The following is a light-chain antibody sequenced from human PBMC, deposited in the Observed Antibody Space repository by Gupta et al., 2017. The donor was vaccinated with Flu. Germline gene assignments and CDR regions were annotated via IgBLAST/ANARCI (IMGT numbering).Light chain of an antibody. J-gene: IGLJ2*01. V-gene: IGLV2-14*01. CDR2: EVS. CDR1: SSDVGGYKY. Sequence: SALTQPASVSGSPGQSITISCTGTSSDVGGYKYVSWYQLHPGKAPKVMIYEVSKRPSGISNRFSGSKSGNTASLTISGLQAEDEADYYCSSYTSSSTVVFGGGTKLTVL. CDR3: SSYTSSSTVV.